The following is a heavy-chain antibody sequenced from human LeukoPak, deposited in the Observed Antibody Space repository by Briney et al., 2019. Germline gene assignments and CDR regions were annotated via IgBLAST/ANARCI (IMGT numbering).Heavy chain of an antibody. V-gene: IGHV3-13*04. CDR1: GLPSGASN. CDR2: FGLAGDT. D-gene: IGHD2-15*01. J-gene: IGHJ6*02. CDR3: ARALLPYCSGGSCYYYYGMDV. Sequence: GGPLGFPFAAPGLPSGASNMTWSRQATGKGLNGSSAFGLAGDTYYPGSVKGRFTISRENAKNSLYLQMNSLRAGDTAVYYCARALLPYCSGGSCYYYYGMDVWGQGTTVTVSS.